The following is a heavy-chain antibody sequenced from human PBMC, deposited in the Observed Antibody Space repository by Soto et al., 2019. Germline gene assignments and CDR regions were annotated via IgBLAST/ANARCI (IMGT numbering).Heavy chain of an antibody. CDR2: LISVLGTTT. CDR3: AGEDGYTSRHHHP. D-gene: IGHD5-18*01. J-gene: IGHJ4*01. Sequence: SVKISCTSSGDTFISYSSSWVRQAPGQGLEWMGGLISVLGTTTNYTQRFLGRITITADESTDTVYMELSSLTSKDTAVYFWAGEDGYTSRHHHPWGQG. CDR1: GDTFISYS. V-gene: IGHV1-69*13.